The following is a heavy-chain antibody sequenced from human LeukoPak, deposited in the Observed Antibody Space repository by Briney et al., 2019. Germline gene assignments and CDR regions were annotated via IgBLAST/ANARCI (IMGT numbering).Heavy chain of an antibody. D-gene: IGHD4-17*01. Sequence: GESLKISCKGSGYSFTSYWIGWVRQMPGKGLEWMGIIYPGDSDTRYSPSFQGQVTISADKSINTAYLQWSSLKASDTATYHCARRDKYGRVYWFDPWGQGTLVTVSS. J-gene: IGHJ5*02. CDR2: IYPGDSDT. V-gene: IGHV5-51*01. CDR1: GYSFTSYW. CDR3: ARRDKYGRVYWFDP.